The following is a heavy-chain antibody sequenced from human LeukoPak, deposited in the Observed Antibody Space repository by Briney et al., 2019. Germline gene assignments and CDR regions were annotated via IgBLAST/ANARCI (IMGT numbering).Heavy chain of an antibody. CDR3: ARHEPYSSSKAGFDY. D-gene: IGHD6-6*01. J-gene: IGHJ4*02. CDR1: GGTFSSYA. V-gene: IGHV1-69*13. Sequence: GASVKVSXKASGGTFSSYAISWVRQAPGQGLEWMGGIIPIFGTANYAQKFQGRVTITADESTSTAYMELSSLRSEDTAMYYCARHEPYSSSKAGFDYWGQGTLVTVSS. CDR2: IIPIFGTA.